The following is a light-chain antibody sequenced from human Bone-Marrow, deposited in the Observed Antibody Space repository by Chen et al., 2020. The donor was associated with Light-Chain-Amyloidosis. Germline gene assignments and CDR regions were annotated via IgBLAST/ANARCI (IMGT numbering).Light chain of an antibody. Sequence: DIVMTQSPDSLAVSLGERATINCNSCQSVLYNSYNKNCIAWYPQKPGQPPKLLIYWASTRESGDPDRFSGRGSGTVFTLNISTLQAVDVAVYYCEKYYITPVTFDQGAKGEIK. CDR2: WAS. CDR3: EKYYITPVT. J-gene: IGKJ1*01. V-gene: IGKV4-1*01. CDR1: QSVLYNSYNKNC.